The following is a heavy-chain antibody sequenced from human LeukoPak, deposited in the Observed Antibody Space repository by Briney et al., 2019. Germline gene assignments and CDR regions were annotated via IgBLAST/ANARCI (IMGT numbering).Heavy chain of an antibody. V-gene: IGHV4-59*01. CDR3: ARGGMALDY. CDR2: IHYSGST. CDR1: GGSISSYY. Sequence: SETLSLTCTVSGGSISSYYWSWIRQPPGKGLEWIGYIHYSGSTNYNPSLKSRVTISVDTSKNQFSPKLSSVTAADTAVYYCARGGMALDYWGQGTLVTVSS. J-gene: IGHJ4*02. D-gene: IGHD5-24*01.